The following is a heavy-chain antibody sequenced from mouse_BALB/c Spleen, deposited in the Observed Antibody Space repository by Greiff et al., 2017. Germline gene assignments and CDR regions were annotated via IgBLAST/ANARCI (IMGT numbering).Heavy chain of an antibody. J-gene: IGHJ3*01. CDR1: GYSITSDYA. CDR2: ISYSGST. V-gene: IGHV3-2*02. Sequence: DVQLQESGPGLVKPSQSLSLTCTVTGYSITSDYAWNWIRQFPGNKLEWMGYISYSGSTSYNPSLKSRISITRDTSKNQFFLQLNSVTTEDTATYYCARLEGYGAYWGQGTLVTVSA. CDR3: ARLEGYGAY. D-gene: IGHD2-2*01.